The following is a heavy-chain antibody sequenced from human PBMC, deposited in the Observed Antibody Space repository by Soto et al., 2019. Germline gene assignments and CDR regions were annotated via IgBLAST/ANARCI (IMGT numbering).Heavy chain of an antibody. CDR1: GFTFSSYA. D-gene: IGHD6-19*01. CDR3: ARRSSGWYLDY. CDR2: ISGSGGST. J-gene: IGHJ4*02. V-gene: IGHV3-23*01. Sequence: EVQLLESGGGLVQPGGSLRLSCAASGFTFSSYAMSWVRQAPGKGLEWVSAISGSGGSTYYADSVKGRFTISRDNSKNPRDLQMNSLRAEDTAVYYCARRSSGWYLDYWGQGTLVTVSS.